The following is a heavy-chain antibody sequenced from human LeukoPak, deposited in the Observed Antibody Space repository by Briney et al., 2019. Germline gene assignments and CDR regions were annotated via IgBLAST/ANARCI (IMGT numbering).Heavy chain of an antibody. V-gene: IGHV4-59*08. J-gene: IGHJ4*02. CDR3: ARKGARGSWYYFDY. D-gene: IGHD6-13*01. CDR2: IYYSGST. Sequence: KPSETLSLTCAVSGGSINDYYWTWIRQPPGKGLEWIGSIYYSGSTNYNPSLKSRVTISVDTSKNQFSLKLSSVTAADTAVYYCARKGARGSWYYFDYWGQGTLVTVSS. CDR1: GGSINDYY.